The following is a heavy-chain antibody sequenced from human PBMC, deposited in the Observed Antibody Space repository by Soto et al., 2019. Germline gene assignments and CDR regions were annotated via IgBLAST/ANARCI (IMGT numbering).Heavy chain of an antibody. J-gene: IGHJ4*02. CDR3: ARWGIAAGDY. D-gene: IGHD6-13*01. CDR1: GFTFSSYG. V-gene: IGHV3-33*01. Sequence: QVQLVESGGGVVQPGRSLRLSCAASGFTFSSYGMHWVRQAPGKGLEWVAVIWYDGSNKYYADSVKGRFTISRDNSKNTLYLQMNSLTAEDTAVYYCARWGIAAGDYWGQATLVTLSS. CDR2: IWYDGSNK.